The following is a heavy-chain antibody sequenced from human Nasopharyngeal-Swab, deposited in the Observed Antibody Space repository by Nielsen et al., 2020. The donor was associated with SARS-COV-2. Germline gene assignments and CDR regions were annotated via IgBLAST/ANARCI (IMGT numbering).Heavy chain of an antibody. CDR2: ISGSGGST. Sequence: WIRQPPGKGLEWVSAISGSGGSTYYADSVKGRFTIPRDNSKNTLYLQVNSLRAEDTAVYYCANLPIVATSLDYWGQGTLVTVSS. V-gene: IGHV3-23*01. D-gene: IGHD5-12*01. J-gene: IGHJ4*02. CDR3: ANLPIVATSLDY.